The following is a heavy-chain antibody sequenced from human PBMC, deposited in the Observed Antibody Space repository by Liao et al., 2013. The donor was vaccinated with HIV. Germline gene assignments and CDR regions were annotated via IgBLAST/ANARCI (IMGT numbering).Heavy chain of an antibody. Sequence: LQLQESGPGLVKPSETLSLTCSVSGGSVRTDADYWGWVRQAPGKGLEWIATVSYGGNSFYNPSLKSRATISLDASNNQFSLRLTSMTAADTAVYYCARDPNEFRWFYSWGQGTLVTVSS. V-gene: IGHV4-39*07. CDR2: VSYGGNS. CDR3: ARDPNEFRWFYS. CDR1: GGSVRTDADY. J-gene: IGHJ5*01.